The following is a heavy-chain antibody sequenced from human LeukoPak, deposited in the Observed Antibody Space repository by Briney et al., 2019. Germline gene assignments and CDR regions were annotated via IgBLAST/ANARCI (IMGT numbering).Heavy chain of an antibody. D-gene: IGHD6-6*01. CDR3: ARTAARRFDY. CDR1: EYTFTCYY. CDR2: INPTGGST. V-gene: IGHV1-46*01. Sequence: GASVKVSCKASEYTFTCYYKHWVRQPPAQGLEWMGIINPTGGSTTYAQKFQGRDTMTRDTSTSTVYMELSSLRSDDTAVYYCARTAARRFDYWGQGTLVTVSS. J-gene: IGHJ4*02.